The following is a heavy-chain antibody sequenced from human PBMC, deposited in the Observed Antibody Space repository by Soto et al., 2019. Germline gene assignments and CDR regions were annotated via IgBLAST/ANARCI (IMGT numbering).Heavy chain of an antibody. V-gene: IGHV1-18*01. J-gene: IGHJ6*02. Sequence: IYLVQSGPEVRKPGASVKVSCKAPGYIFSNFGISWVRQAPGQGLEWMGWISGYNVNTNYAQKFQGRVRMTTDISTSTAYMELTTLRSEDTAVYYCAKDASSWFYYYYGMDVWGQGTTVTVSS. CDR3: AKDASSWFYYYYGMDV. CDR1: GYIFSNFG. D-gene: IGHD2-2*01. CDR2: ISGYNVNT.